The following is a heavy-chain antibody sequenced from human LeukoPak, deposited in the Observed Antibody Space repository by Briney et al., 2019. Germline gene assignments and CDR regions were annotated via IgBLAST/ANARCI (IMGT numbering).Heavy chain of an antibody. D-gene: IGHD2-8*01. J-gene: IGHJ5*02. CDR1: GFTFSSYA. Sequence: GRSLRLSCAASGFTFSSYAMHWVRQAPGKGLERVAVISYDGSNKYYADSVKGRFTISRDNSKNTLYLQMNSLRAEDTAVYYCARLDIVLIGGLDPWGQGTLVTVSS. V-gene: IGHV3-30-3*01. CDR2: ISYDGSNK. CDR3: ARLDIVLIGGLDP.